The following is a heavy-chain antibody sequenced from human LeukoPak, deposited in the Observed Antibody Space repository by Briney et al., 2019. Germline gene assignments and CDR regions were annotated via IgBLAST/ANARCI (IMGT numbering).Heavy chain of an antibody. Sequence: GGSLRLSCAASEFIVSINYMTWVRQAPGKGLEWVSLIYSRGDTKYADSVKGRFTISRDNSKNTLYLQMGSLRPEDMAVYYCARVAARVSLDYWGQGTLVTVSS. J-gene: IGHJ4*02. CDR3: ARVAARVSLDY. CDR2: IYSRGDT. V-gene: IGHV3-66*03. D-gene: IGHD2-15*01. CDR1: EFIVSINY.